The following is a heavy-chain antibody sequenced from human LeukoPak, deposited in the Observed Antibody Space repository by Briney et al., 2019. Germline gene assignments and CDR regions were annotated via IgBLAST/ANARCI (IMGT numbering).Heavy chain of an antibody. D-gene: IGHD3-22*01. CDR2: INPNSGGT. Sequence: GASVKVSCKASGYTFTGYYMHWVRQAPGQGLEWMGRINPNSGGTNYAQKFQGRVTMTRDTSISTAYMELSRLRSDGTAVYYCASGGAIYYYDSSGYYSNNFDYWGQGTLVTVSS. CDR1: GYTFTGYY. J-gene: IGHJ4*02. CDR3: ASGGAIYYYDSSGYYSNNFDY. V-gene: IGHV1-2*06.